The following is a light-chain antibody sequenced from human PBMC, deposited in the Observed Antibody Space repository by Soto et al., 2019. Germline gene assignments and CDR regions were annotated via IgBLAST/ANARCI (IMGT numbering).Light chain of an antibody. V-gene: IGLV2-23*01. CDR1: SSDVGSYNL. Sequence: QSALTQPASVSGSPGQSITISCTGTSSDVGSYNLVSWYQQHPGKAPKLMIYEGSKRPSGVSNRFSGSKSDNPASLTISGIQAEDEADYYCCSYAGSSTPYVFGTGTKVTVL. CDR2: EGS. J-gene: IGLJ1*01. CDR3: CSYAGSSTPYV.